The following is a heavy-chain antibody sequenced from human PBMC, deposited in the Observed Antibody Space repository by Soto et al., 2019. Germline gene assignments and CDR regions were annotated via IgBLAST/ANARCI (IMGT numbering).Heavy chain of an antibody. V-gene: IGHV1-18*01. CDR2: ISAYNGNT. D-gene: IGHD1-1*01. CDR1: GYTFTSYG. J-gene: IGHJ5*02. CDR3: ARAPVRRVPLLTSVGYNWFDP. Sequence: GASVKVSCKASGYTFTSYGISWVRQAPGQGLEWMGWISAYNGNTNYAQKLQGRVAMTTDTSTSTAYMELRSLRSDDTAVYYCARAPVRRVPLLTSVGYNWFDPWGQGTLVTVSS.